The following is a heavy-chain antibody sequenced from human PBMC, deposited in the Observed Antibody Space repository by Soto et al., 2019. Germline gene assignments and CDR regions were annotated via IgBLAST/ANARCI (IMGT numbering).Heavy chain of an antibody. Sequence: GASVKVSCKASGYTFTSYGISWVRQAPGQGLEWMGWISAYNGNTNYAQKLQGRVTMTTDTSTSTAYMELRSLRSDDTAVYYCARDRGYDFWSGYYTFGYFDYWGQGTLVTVSS. D-gene: IGHD3-3*01. CDR2: ISAYNGNT. J-gene: IGHJ4*02. CDR3: ARDRGYDFWSGYYTFGYFDY. CDR1: GYTFTSYG. V-gene: IGHV1-18*04.